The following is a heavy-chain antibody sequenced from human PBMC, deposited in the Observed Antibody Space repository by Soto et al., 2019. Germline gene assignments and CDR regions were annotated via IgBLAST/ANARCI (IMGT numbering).Heavy chain of an antibody. Sequence: QVQLQESGPGLVKPSETLSLTCTVSGGSISSYYWSWIRQPPGKGLEWIGYIYYSGRTNYNPSLKSRVTTSVDTSKNRFSLKLSSVTAADTAVYYCARRYGSAFDIWGQGTMVTVSS. CDR2: IYYSGRT. CDR3: ARRYGSAFDI. CDR1: GGSISSYY. J-gene: IGHJ3*02. V-gene: IGHV4-59*01. D-gene: IGHD3-10*01.